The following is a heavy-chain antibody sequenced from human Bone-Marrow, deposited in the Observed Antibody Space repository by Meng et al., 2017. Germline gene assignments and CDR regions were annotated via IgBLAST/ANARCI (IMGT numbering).Heavy chain of an antibody. Sequence: GESLKISCAASGFTFSGYWMHWVRQAPGKGLVWVSRINSDGSSTTYADSVKGRFTISRDNAKNSLYLQMNSLRAEDTAVYYCARWGNIVVVPAATPFSDFWSGYYINPTYYGMDVWGQGTTVTVSS. CDR2: INSDGSST. V-gene: IGHV3-74*01. J-gene: IGHJ6*02. CDR1: GFTFSGYW. CDR3: ARWGNIVVVPAATPFSDFWSGYYINPTYYGMDV. D-gene: IGHD2-2*02.